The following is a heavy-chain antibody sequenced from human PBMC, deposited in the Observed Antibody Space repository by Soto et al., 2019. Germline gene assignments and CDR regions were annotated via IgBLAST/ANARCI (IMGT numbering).Heavy chain of an antibody. V-gene: IGHV3-23*01. J-gene: IGHJ4*02. CDR2: FRTSGDGGTT. D-gene: IGHD3-10*01. Sequence: PGGSLRLSCAASGFTFSSYSMSWVRQAPGKGLEWVSGFRTSGDGGTTNYADSVKGRFTISRDNSKNMLFLQMNSLRAEDTAIYYCAKKVNSGPGSQYFDYWGQGTLVTVSS. CDR3: AKKVNSGPGSQYFDY. CDR1: GFTFSSYS.